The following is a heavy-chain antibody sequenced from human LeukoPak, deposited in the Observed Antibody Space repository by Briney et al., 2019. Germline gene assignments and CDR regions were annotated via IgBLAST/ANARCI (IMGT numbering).Heavy chain of an antibody. Sequence: GGSLGLSCAASGFTFSSYGMHWVRQAPGKGLEWVAVIWYDGSNKYYADSVKGRFTISRDNSKNTLYLQMNSLRAEDTAVYYCARDSIAAGIFDYWGQGTLVTVSS. J-gene: IGHJ4*02. CDR3: ARDSIAAGIFDY. CDR1: GFTFSSYG. V-gene: IGHV3-33*01. D-gene: IGHD6-13*01. CDR2: IWYDGSNK.